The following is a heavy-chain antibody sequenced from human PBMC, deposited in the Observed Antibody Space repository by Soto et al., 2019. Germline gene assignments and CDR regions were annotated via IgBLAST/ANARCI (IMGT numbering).Heavy chain of an antibody. CDR3: ARSWSGSTSGRVDV. CDR1: GFNFDDHV. D-gene: IGHD3-3*01. Sequence: EVQLVESGGGLVNPGRSLRLSCVASGFNFDDHVMNWVRQVPGKGLEWVGHINWNGYSIGYGGSVRGRFTISRDNAQNTLYLRMNSLRPEDTAVYYCARSWSGSTSGRVDVWGQGTTVTVSS. CDR2: INWNGYSI. V-gene: IGHV3-9*01. J-gene: IGHJ6*02.